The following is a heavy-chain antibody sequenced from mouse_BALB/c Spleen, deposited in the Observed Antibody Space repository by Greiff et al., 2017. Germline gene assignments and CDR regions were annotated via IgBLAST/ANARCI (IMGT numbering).Heavy chain of an antibody. V-gene: IGHV1-5*01. CDR2: IYPGNSDT. CDR1: GYSFTSYW. J-gene: IGHJ4*01. Sequence: EVQLQQSGTVLARPGASVKMSCKASGYSFTSYWMHWVKQRPGQGLEWIGAIYPGNSDTSYNQKFKGKAKLTAVTSASTAYMELSSLTNEDSAVYYCTISDHYYAMDYWGQGTSVTVSS. CDR3: TISDHYYAMDY.